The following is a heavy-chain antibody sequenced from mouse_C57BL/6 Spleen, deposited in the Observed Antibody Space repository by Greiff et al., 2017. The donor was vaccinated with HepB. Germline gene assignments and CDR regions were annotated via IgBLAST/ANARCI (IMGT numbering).Heavy chain of an antibody. CDR3: ARWTFYYYGSYYAMDY. Sequence: DVQLQQSGPELVKPGASVKIPCKASGYTFTDYNMDWVKQSHGKSLEWIGDINPNNGGTIYNQKFKGKATLTVDKSSSTAYMELRSLTSEDTAVYYCARWTFYYYGSYYAMDYWGQGTSVTVSS. CDR1: GYTFTDYN. J-gene: IGHJ4*01. V-gene: IGHV1-18*01. CDR2: INPNNGGT. D-gene: IGHD1-1*01.